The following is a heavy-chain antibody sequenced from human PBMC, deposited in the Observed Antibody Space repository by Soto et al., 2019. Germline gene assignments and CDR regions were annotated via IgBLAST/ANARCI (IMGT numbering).Heavy chain of an antibody. D-gene: IGHD3-3*01. CDR2: INHSGST. Sequence: SETLSLTCAVYGGSFSGYYWSWIRQPPGKGLEWIGEINHSGSTNYNPSLKSRVTISVDTSKNQFSLKLSSVTAADTAVYYCARGIYDFWSGYYTGFDYWGQGTLVTLSS. CDR1: GGSFSGYY. V-gene: IGHV4-34*01. CDR3: ARGIYDFWSGYYTGFDY. J-gene: IGHJ4*02.